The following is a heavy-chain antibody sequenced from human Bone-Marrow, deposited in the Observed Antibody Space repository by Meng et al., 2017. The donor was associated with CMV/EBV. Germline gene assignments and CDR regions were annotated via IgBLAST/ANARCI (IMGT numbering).Heavy chain of an antibody. J-gene: IGHJ4*02. CDR2: VYYSGTT. CDR1: GASINSISYF. CDR3: ARVSGTAVAGPRGDFDV. D-gene: IGHD6-19*01. V-gene: IGHV4-39*07. Sequence: GSLRLSCSVFGASINSISYFWAWIRQPPGKGLEWIGSVYYSGTTYLGPSCRSRVNISVDASKKQFSLRLTSVTAADTAIYYCARVSGTAVAGPRGDFDVWGQGTLVTVSS.